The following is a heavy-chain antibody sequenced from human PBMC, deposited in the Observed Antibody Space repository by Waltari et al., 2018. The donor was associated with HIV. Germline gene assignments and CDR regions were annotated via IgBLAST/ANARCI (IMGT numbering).Heavy chain of an antibody. V-gene: IGHV3-53*01. Sequence: EVQLVESGGGLIQPGGSLRLSCAASGFPVRRSFISWVRQAPGKGLEWVSVIYNAGSTYYAESVRGRFTISRDTSKNTVSLQMKSLRADDTAVYYCERVYSYGYFDYWGQGTLVTVSS. D-gene: IGHD5-18*01. J-gene: IGHJ4*02. CDR3: ERVYSYGYFDY. CDR1: GFPVRRSF. CDR2: IYNAGST.